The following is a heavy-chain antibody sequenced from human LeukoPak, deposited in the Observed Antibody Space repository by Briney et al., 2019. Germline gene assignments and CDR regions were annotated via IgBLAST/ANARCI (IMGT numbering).Heavy chain of an antibody. CDR2: ISGSGGST. CDR1: GFTFSSYG. Sequence: GGSLRLSCAASGFTFSSYGMSWVRQAPGKGLEWVSAISGSGGSTYYADSVKGRFTISRDNSKNTLYLQMNSLRAEDTAVYYCAKDITIFGVVIDAFDIWGQGTMVTVSS. V-gene: IGHV3-23*01. CDR3: AKDITIFGVVIDAFDI. D-gene: IGHD3-3*01. J-gene: IGHJ3*02.